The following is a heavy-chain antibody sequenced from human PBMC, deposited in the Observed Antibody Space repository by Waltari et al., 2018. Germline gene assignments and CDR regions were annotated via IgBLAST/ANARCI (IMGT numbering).Heavy chain of an antibody. J-gene: IGHJ3*02. CDR2: INPSGGST. D-gene: IGHD3-16*02. CDR3: ARVIAGYDYVWGSYRHDAFDI. CDR1: GYTFTSSY. Sequence: QVQLVQSGAEVKKPGASVKVSCKPSGYTFTSSYMHWLRQAPGQGLEWMGIINPSGGSTSYAQKFQGRVTMTRDTSTSTVYMELSSLRSEDTAVYYCARVIAGYDYVWGSYRHDAFDIWGQGTMVTVSS. V-gene: IGHV1-46*01.